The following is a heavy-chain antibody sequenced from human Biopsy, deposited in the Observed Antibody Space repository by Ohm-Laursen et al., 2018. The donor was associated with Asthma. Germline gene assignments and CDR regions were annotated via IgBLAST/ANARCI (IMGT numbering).Heavy chain of an antibody. D-gene: IGHD3-22*01. CDR3: ARAQDYYDSRGYYRSFDY. CDR1: GGSISSGGYY. Sequence: TLSLTCGVSGGSISSGGYYWSWIRQHPGKGLEWIGFIYYSGSTYYNPSLKSRVSISIDTSKNQFSLKLSSVTAADTAVYYCARAQDYYDSRGYYRSFDYWGQGTLVTVSS. CDR2: IYYSGST. J-gene: IGHJ4*02. V-gene: IGHV4-31*11.